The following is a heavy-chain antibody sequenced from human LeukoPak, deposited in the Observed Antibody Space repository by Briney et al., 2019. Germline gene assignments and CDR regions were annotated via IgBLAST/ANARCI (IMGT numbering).Heavy chain of an antibody. D-gene: IGHD2-15*01. CDR3: ARAGFYCSGGSCYSACDY. CDR2: IWYDGSNK. CDR1: GFTFSSYG. Sequence: GGSLRLSCAASGFTFSSYGMHWVRQAPGKGLEWVAVIWYDGSNKYYADSVKGRFTISRDNSKNTLYLRMNSLRAEDTAVYYCARAGFYCSGGSCYSACDYWGQGTLVTVSS. V-gene: IGHV3-33*01. J-gene: IGHJ4*02.